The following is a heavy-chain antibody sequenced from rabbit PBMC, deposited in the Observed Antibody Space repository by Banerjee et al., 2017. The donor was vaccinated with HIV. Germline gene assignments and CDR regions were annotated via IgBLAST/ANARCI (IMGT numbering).Heavy chain of an antibody. Sequence: QEQLEESGGDLVKPEGSLTLTCTASGFSFSSSYYMCWVRQAPGKGLEWIGCIYTGSGSAYYASWVISRFTISKTSSTTVTLQMTSLTAADTATYFCARGSYTYASDLWGQGTLVTVS. J-gene: IGHJ4*01. CDR2: IYTGSGSA. D-gene: IGHD6-1*01. V-gene: IGHV1S45*01. CDR3: ARGSYTYASDL. CDR1: GFSFSSSYY.